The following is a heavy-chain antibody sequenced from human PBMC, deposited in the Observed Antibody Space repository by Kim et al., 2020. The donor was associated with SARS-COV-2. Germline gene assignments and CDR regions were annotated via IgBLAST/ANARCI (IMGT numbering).Heavy chain of an antibody. V-gene: IGHV1-2*02. CDR3: ARGGGIAAAGTDY. D-gene: IGHD6-13*01. J-gene: IGHJ4*02. Sequence: YAPKFQGRVTMTRDTSISTAYMELSRLRSDDTAVYYCARGGGIAAAGTDYWGQGTLVTVSS.